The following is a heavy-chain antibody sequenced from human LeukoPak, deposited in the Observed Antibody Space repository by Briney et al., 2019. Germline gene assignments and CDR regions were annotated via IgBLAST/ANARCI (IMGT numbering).Heavy chain of an antibody. CDR2: IYYSGST. CDR1: GGSISGTPYY. V-gene: IGHV4-39*07. J-gene: IGHJ4*02. Sequence: PSETLSLTCAISGGSISGTPYYWGWIRQPPGKGLEWIGSIYYSGSTYYNPSLKSRLTISVDTSKNQFSLKLSSVTAADTAVYYCASASTIFGHFAYWGRGTLVTVSS. CDR3: ASASTIFGHFAY. D-gene: IGHD3-3*01.